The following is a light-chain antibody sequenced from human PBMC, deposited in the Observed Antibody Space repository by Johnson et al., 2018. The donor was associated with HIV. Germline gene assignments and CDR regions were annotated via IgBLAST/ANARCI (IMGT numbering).Light chain of an antibody. CDR1: SSNIGNNY. CDR3: GTWDSSLREV. Sequence: QSVLTQPPSVSAAPGQKVTISCSGSSSNIGNNYVSWYQQLPGTAPQLLIYENNKRPSGIPDRFSGSTSGTSATLGITGLQTGDEADYYCGTWDSSLREVFGTGTKATVL. V-gene: IGLV1-51*02. J-gene: IGLJ1*01. CDR2: ENN.